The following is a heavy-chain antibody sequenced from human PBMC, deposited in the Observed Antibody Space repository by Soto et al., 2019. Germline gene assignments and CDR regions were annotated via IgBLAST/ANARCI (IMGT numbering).Heavy chain of an antibody. CDR3: ARRRGITGTNRRGSGWFDP. Sequence: QVQLVQSGAEVKKPGASVKVSCKASGYTFTSYDINWVRQATGQGLEWMGWMNPNSGNTGYAQKFQGRVTMTRNTAKSTAYMELSSLRSEDTAVYYCARRRGITGTNRRGSGWFDPWGQGTLVTVSS. J-gene: IGHJ5*02. V-gene: IGHV1-8*01. CDR2: MNPNSGNT. CDR1: GYTFTSYD. D-gene: IGHD1-7*01.